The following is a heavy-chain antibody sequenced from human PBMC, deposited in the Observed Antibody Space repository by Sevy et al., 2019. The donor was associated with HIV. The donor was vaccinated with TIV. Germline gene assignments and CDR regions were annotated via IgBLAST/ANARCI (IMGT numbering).Heavy chain of an antibody. V-gene: IGHV3-43D*03. CDR1: GFTFDDYA. Sequence: GGSLRLSCAASGFTFDDYAMHWVRQAPGKGLEWVSLISWDVGSTYYADSVKGRFTISRDNSKNSLYLQMNSLRAEDTALYYCAKDSLGYCSGGSCYPDYWGQGTLVTVSS. CDR2: ISWDVGST. D-gene: IGHD2-15*01. J-gene: IGHJ4*02. CDR3: AKDSLGYCSGGSCYPDY.